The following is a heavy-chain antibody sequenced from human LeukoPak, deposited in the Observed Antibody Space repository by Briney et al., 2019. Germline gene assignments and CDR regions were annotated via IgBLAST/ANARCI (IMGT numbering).Heavy chain of an antibody. J-gene: IGHJ4*02. CDR2: IWYDGSNK. D-gene: IGHD2-2*02. CDR1: GFTFSSYG. Sequence: PGGSLRLSCAASGFTFSSYGMHWVRQAPGKGLEWVAVIWYDGSNKYYADSVKGRFTISRDNAKNSLYLQMNSLRAEDTALYYCAPLDCGSTSCYSGWGQGTLVTVSS. CDR3: APLDCGSTSCYSG. V-gene: IGHV3-33*03.